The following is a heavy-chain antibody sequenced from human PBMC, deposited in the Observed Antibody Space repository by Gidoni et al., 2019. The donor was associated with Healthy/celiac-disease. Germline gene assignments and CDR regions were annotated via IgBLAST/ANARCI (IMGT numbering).Heavy chain of an antibody. Sequence: QVQLVQSGAEVKTPGSSFKVSCKASGGTFSSYAISWVRQAPGQGLEWMGRIIPLLGIANYAQKFQGRVTITADKSTSTAYMELSSLRSEDTAVYYCARVERSFGSYYYYYYGMDVWGQGTTVTVSS. CDR2: IIPLLGIA. D-gene: IGHD3-9*01. J-gene: IGHJ6*02. CDR1: GGTFSSYA. V-gene: IGHV1-69*09. CDR3: ARVERSFGSYYYYYYGMDV.